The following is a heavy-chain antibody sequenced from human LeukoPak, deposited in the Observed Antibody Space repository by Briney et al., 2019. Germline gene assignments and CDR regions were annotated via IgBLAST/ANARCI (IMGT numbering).Heavy chain of an antibody. V-gene: IGHV3-7*01. CDR1: GFTFSSYW. J-gene: IGHJ3*02. D-gene: IGHD3-22*01. Sequence: PGGSLRLSCAASGFTFSSYWMNWVRQAPGKGLEWVANIKQDGSEKYYVDSAKGRFTIFRDNAKNSLYLQMNSLRAEETAVYYCARRRSRGYKDDAFDIWGQGTIVTVSS. CDR2: IKQDGSEK. CDR3: ARRRSRGYKDDAFDI.